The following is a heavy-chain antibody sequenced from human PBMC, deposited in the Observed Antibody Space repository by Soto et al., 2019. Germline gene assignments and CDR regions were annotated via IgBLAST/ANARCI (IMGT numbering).Heavy chain of an antibody. CDR3: ASDDGYGYFDY. CDR2: IYYSGST. CDR1: GGSVSSGSYY. V-gene: IGHV4-61*01. J-gene: IGHJ4*02. D-gene: IGHD5-18*01. Sequence: QVQLQESGPGLVKPSETLSLTCTVSGGSVSSGSYYWSWIRQPPGKGLEWIGYIYYSGSTNYNPSLQCRIPISVYTPKVQSSLKLRSVTAADTAVYYCASDDGYGYFDYWGQGTLVTVSS.